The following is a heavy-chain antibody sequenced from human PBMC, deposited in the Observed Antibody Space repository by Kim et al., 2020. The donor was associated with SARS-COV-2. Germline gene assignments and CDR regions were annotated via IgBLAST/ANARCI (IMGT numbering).Heavy chain of an antibody. CDR2: ISHSGST. CDR1: RGSISSGGYY. V-gene: IGHV4-31*03. J-gene: IGHJ4*02. CDR3: ARIKFGDLFDS. D-gene: IGHD3-10*01. Sequence: SETLSLTCTVSRGSISSGGYYWSWIRQRPGKGLEWVAYISHSGSTYYNPSLKSRISMSLDMSKNQFSLRLTSMAAADTAVYYCARIKFGDLFDSWGQGTLVTVSS.